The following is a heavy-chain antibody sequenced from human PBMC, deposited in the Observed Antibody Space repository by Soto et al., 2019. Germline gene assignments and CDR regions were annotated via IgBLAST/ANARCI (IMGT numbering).Heavy chain of an antibody. V-gene: IGHV3-48*01. J-gene: IGHJ4*02. CDR1: GFDFNSYS. Sequence: EVQLVESGGGLVQPGGSLRLSCVAPGFDFNSYSMNWVRQAPGKGLEWISYINSGSTSVFYADSVKGRFTISRDNAKNSLYLQMNSLRAEDTAVYYCTSSASPDAYWGQGTLVTVSS. CDR3: TSSASPDAY. D-gene: IGHD1-26*01. CDR2: INSGSTSV.